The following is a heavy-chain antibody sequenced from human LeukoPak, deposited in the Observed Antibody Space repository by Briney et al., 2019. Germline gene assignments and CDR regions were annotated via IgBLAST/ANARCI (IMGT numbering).Heavy chain of an antibody. Sequence: SVKVSCKASGGTFSSYAISWVRQAPGQGLEWMGGIIPIFGTANYAQKFQSRVTITADESTSTAYMELSSLRSEDTAVYYCASPTLYCSSTSCPPGAFDIWGQGTMVTVSS. CDR2: IIPIFGTA. V-gene: IGHV1-69*01. CDR3: ASPTLYCSSTSCPPGAFDI. J-gene: IGHJ3*02. D-gene: IGHD2-2*01. CDR1: GGTFSSYA.